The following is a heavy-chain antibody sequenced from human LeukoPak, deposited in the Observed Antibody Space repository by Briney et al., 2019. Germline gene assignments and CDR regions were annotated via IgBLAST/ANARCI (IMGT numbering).Heavy chain of an antibody. J-gene: IGHJ5*02. CDR2: IYYSGST. D-gene: IGHD3-10*01. CDR1: GGSISSSSYY. V-gene: IGHV4-61*01. Sequence: PSETLSLTCTVSGGSISSSSYYWSWIRQPPGKGLEWIGYIYYSGSTNYNPSLKSRVTISVDTSKNQFSLKLGSVTAADTAVYYCARFLYYYGSGRIADNWFDPWGQGTLVTVSS. CDR3: ARFLYYYGSGRIADNWFDP.